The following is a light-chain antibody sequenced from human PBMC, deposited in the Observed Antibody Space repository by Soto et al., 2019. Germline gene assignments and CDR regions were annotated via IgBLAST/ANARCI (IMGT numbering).Light chain of an antibody. CDR1: QGISSY. CDR3: QQLNSYPRFT. Sequence: IQLTQSPSSLSASVGDRVTITCRAGQGISSYLAWYQQKPGKAPKLLIYAASTLQSGVPSRFSGSGSGTDFTLTISSLQPEDFATYYCQQLNSYPRFTFGPGTKVDIK. J-gene: IGKJ3*01. CDR2: AAS. V-gene: IGKV1-9*01.